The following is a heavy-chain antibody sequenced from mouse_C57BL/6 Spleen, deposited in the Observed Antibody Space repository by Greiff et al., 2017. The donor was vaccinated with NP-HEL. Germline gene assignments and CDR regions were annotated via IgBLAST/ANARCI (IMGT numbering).Heavy chain of an antibody. CDR3: ARPYGYDGWFAY. D-gene: IGHD2-2*01. V-gene: IGHV1-55*01. CDR2: IYPGSGST. CDR1: GYTFTSYW. Sequence: QVQLKQPGAELVKPGASVKMSCKASGYTFTSYWITWVKQRPGQGLEWIGDIYPGSGSTNYNEKFKSKATLTVDTSSSTAYMQLSSLTSEDSAVYYCARPYGYDGWFAYWGQGTLVTVSA. J-gene: IGHJ3*01.